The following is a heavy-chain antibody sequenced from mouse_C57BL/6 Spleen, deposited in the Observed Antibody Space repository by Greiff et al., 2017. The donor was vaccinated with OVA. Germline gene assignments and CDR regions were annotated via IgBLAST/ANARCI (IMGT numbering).Heavy chain of an antibody. CDR2: IDPEDGET. V-gene: IGHV14-2*01. CDR3: ASRVYYDYDEGYFDV. Sequence: EVQLQQSGAELVKPGASVKLSCTASGFNIKDYYMHWVKQRTEQGLEWIGRIDPEDGETKYAPKFQGKGTITADTSSKTAYLQLSSLTSEDTAVYYCASRVYYDYDEGYFDVWGTGTTVTVSS. CDR1: GFNIKDYY. J-gene: IGHJ1*03. D-gene: IGHD2-4*01.